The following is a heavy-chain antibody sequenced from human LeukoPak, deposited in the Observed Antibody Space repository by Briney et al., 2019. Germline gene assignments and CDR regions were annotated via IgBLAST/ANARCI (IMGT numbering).Heavy chain of an antibody. D-gene: IGHD1-26*01. CDR1: GGSISSGSYY. J-gene: IGHJ4*02. Sequence: PSETLSLTCTVSGGSISSGSYYWSWIRQPAGKGLEWIGRIYTSGSTNYNPSLKSRVTISVDTSNNHFSLKLTSVTAADTAVYYCARHSGPTGRVYFDYWGQGTLVTVSS. V-gene: IGHV4-61*02. CDR2: IYTSGST. CDR3: ARHSGPTGRVYFDY.